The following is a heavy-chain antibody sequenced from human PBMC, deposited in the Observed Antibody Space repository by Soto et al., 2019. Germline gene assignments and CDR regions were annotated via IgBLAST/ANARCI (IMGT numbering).Heavy chain of an antibody. CDR3: VRGGTGRWLDYLGLDV. Sequence: EVQLVESGGGLVQPGGSLRLSCAASGSTFSSYWMSWVRQAPGKGLEWVANINKDGGERHYVDSVTGRFTISRDNAKNSLLLQMNSLKAEDTAVYYCVRGGTGRWLDYLGLDVWGQGTTVTVSS. D-gene: IGHD3-9*01. CDR2: INKDGGER. J-gene: IGHJ6*02. CDR1: GSTFSSYW. V-gene: IGHV3-7*03.